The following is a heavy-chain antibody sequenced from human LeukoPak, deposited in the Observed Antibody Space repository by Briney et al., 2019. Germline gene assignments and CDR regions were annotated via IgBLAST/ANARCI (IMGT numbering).Heavy chain of an antibody. CDR1: GYTFTSYG. J-gene: IGHJ4*02. V-gene: IGHV1-18*01. Sequence: ASVKVSCKASGYTFTSYGISWVRQAPGQGLEWMGWISAYNGNTNYAQKLQGRVTMTTDTSTSTAYMELRSLRSDDTAVYYCARDEYYYDSSGYYYSGYWGQGTLVTVSS. CDR2: ISAYNGNT. CDR3: ARDEYYYDSSGYYYSGY. D-gene: IGHD3-22*01.